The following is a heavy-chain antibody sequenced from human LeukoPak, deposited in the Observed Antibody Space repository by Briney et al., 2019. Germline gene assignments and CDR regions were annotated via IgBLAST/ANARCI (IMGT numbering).Heavy chain of an antibody. Sequence: GGSLRLSCAASGFTFSSYAMHWVRQAPGKGLEWVAVISYDGSNKYYADSVKGRFTISRDNSKNTLYLQMNSLRAEDTAVYYCARAPRGCSSTSCPFGYWGQGTLVTVSS. CDR2: ISYDGSNK. CDR1: GFTFSSYA. J-gene: IGHJ4*02. CDR3: ARAPRGCSSTSCPFGY. V-gene: IGHV3-30-3*01. D-gene: IGHD2-2*01.